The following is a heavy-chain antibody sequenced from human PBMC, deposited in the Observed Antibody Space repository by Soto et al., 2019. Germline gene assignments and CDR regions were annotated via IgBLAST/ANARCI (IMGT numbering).Heavy chain of an antibody. D-gene: IGHD5-18*01. V-gene: IGHV1-69*12. J-gene: IGHJ4*02. CDR1: GGTFSDYA. CDR2: FIPSLDSA. CDR3: ARVGYSYDY. Sequence: QVQLVQSGAEVKKPGSSVKISCKASGGTFSDYAITWVRQAPGQGLAGVGGFIPSLDSANYAQTFQGRITITADESTSAGYMELSSLRSEDTAVYYCARVGYSYDYWGQGTLVTVSS.